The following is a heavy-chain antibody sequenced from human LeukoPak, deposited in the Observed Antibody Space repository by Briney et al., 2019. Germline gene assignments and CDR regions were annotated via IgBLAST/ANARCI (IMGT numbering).Heavy chain of an antibody. CDR1: GFIFDDYA. J-gene: IGHJ6*03. V-gene: IGHV3-43*02. Sequence: GGSLRLSCAASGFIFDDYAMHWVRQAPGKSLEWVSLISGDGGSTYYADSVKGRFTISRDNGKNSLYLQMNSLRTEDTALYYCARDEYSSPYYYYYYMDVWGKGTTVTVSS. D-gene: IGHD6-6*01. CDR3: ARDEYSSPYYYYYYMDV. CDR2: ISGDGGST.